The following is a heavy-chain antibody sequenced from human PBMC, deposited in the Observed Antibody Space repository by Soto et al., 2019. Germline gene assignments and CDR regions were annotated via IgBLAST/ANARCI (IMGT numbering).Heavy chain of an antibody. D-gene: IGHD5-12*01. V-gene: IGHV3-30-3*01. CDR2: ISYDGSNK. Sequence: QVQLVESGGGVVQPGRSLRLSCAASGFTFSSYAMHWVRQAPGKGLEWVAVISYDGSNKYYADSVKGRFTISRDNSKNTLYLQMNSLRAEDTAVYYCARAEMATTPFDYWGQGTLVTVSS. J-gene: IGHJ4*02. CDR1: GFTFSSYA. CDR3: ARAEMATTPFDY.